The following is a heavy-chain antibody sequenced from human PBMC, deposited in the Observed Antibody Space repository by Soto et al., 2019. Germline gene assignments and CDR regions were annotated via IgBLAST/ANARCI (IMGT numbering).Heavy chain of an antibody. Sequence: GESLKISCRTSGYKFTSYWVAWVRQMPGKGLEWMGIIFPSDSDTRYSPSFQGQVTISADRSTSTVFLQWASLKASDTAVYFCAIKDKSGYFNWFHPWGPATLVTLS. V-gene: IGHV5-51*01. J-gene: IGHJ5*02. CDR3: AIKDKSGYFNWFHP. CDR1: GYKFTSYW. CDR2: IFPSDSDT. D-gene: IGHD3-22*01.